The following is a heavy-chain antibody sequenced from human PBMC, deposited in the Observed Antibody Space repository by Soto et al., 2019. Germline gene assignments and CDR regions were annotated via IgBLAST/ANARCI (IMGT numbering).Heavy chain of an antibody. J-gene: IGHJ5*02. Sequence: GSLRLSCAASGFTFSSYAMSWVRQAPGKGLEWVSAISGSGGSTYYADSVKGRFTISRDNAKNTLYLQMSSLRAEDTAIYYCAREPHXXDCSGXGCFENARSKWFDPWGQGTLXTVSS. V-gene: IGHV3-23*01. CDR1: GFTFSSYA. CDR2: ISGSGGST. CDR3: AREPHXXDCSGXGCFENARSKWFDP. D-gene: IGHD2-15*01.